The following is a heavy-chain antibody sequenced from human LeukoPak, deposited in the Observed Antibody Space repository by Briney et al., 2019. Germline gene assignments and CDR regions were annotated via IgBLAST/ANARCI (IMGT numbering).Heavy chain of an antibody. V-gene: IGHV4-30-4*01. Sequence: SQTLSLTCTVSGGSISSGDYYWSWIRQPPGKGLEWIGYIYYSGSTYYNPSLKSRVTISVDTSKNQFSLKLSSVTAADTAVYYCASTDSSGYEDFGAFDIWGQGTMVTVSS. CDR1: GGSISSGDYY. CDR3: ASTDSSGYEDFGAFDI. J-gene: IGHJ3*02. D-gene: IGHD3-22*01. CDR2: IYYSGST.